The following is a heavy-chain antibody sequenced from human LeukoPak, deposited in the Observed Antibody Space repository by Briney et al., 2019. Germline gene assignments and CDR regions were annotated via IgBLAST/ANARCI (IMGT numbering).Heavy chain of an antibody. CDR1: GGSISSGDYY. CDR2: IYYSGST. Sequence: SETLSLTCTVSGGSISSGDYYWSWIRQPPGKGLEWIGYIYYSGSTYYNPSLKSRVTISVDTSKNQFSLKLSSVTAADTAVYYCARHGRASGGMAGSSKRCFDYWGQGTLVTVSS. V-gene: IGHV4-30-4*01. J-gene: IGHJ4*02. D-gene: IGHD6-13*01. CDR3: ARHGRASGGMAGSSKRCFDY.